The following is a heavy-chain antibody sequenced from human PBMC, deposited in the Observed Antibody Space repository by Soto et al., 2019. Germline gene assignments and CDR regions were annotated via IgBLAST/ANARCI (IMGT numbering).Heavy chain of an antibody. CDR2: ISGSSSYI. J-gene: IGHJ4*02. Sequence: PGGSLRLSCAASGFIFRSYAMSWVRQAPGKGLEWVSAISGSSSYIYYADSVKGRFTISRDNAKNTLYLQMNSLRAEDTAVYYCARDLGSSSWYSPYDYWGQGTLVTVSS. CDR3: ARDLGSSSWYSPYDY. V-gene: IGHV3-21*01. D-gene: IGHD6-13*01. CDR1: GFIFRSYA.